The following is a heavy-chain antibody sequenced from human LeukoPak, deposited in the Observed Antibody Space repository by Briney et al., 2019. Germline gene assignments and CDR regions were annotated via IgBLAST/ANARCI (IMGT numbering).Heavy chain of an antibody. Sequence: SETLSLTCTVSGGSISSYYWSWIRQPPGKGLEWIGYIYYSGSTNYNPSLKSRVTISVDTSKNQFSLKLSSVTAADTAVYYCASTICGGDCYIHYWGQGTLVTVSS. D-gene: IGHD2-21*02. V-gene: IGHV4-59*01. CDR1: GGSISSYY. J-gene: IGHJ4*02. CDR2: IYYSGST. CDR3: ASTICGGDCYIHY.